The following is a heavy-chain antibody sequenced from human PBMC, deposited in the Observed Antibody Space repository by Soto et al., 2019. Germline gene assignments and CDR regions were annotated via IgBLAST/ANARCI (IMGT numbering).Heavy chain of an antibody. D-gene: IGHD3-10*01. CDR1: GFTFSSYS. V-gene: IGHV3-48*02. CDR2: ISSSSSTI. J-gene: IGHJ6*02. Sequence: EVQLVESGGGLVQPGGSLRLSCAASGFTFSSYSMNWVRQAPGKGLEWVSYISSSSSTIYYADSVKGRFTISRDNAKNSLYLKMKSLRDEDPAVDYCASSAADYYGSGSYYTLHYYYYGMDVWGQGTTVTVSS. CDR3: ASSAADYYGSGSYYTLHYYYYGMDV.